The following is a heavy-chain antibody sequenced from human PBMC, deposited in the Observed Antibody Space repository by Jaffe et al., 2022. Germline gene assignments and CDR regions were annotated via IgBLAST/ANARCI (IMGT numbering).Heavy chain of an antibody. CDR3: AKDRGPYSDYVSFDH. CDR2: ISGSGGST. V-gene: IGHV3-23*01. CDR1: GFSFGSYG. Sequence: EVNLLASGGGLVQPGGSLRLSCAASGFSFGSYGMSWVRQAPGKGLEWVSAISGSGGSTNYGDSVKGRFTISRDNSKNTLYLQMNSLRGEDTATYYCAKDRGPYSDYVSFDHWGQGTLVTVSS. D-gene: IGHD4-17*01. J-gene: IGHJ4*02.